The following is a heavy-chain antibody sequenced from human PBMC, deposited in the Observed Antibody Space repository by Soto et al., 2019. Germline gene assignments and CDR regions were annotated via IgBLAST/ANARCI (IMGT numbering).Heavy chain of an antibody. J-gene: IGHJ4*02. CDR2: IYQSGTT. D-gene: IGHD3-22*01. Sequence: LSLTCSVSGGSVISGSYYWTWIRQPPGKGLEWIGYIYQSGTTNYNASLKSRVTISIDTSKNQFFLKLNSVTAADTAVYYCARDSSGRHDYWGQGTLVTVSS. CDR3: ARDSSGRHDY. V-gene: IGHV4-61*01. CDR1: GGSVISGSYY.